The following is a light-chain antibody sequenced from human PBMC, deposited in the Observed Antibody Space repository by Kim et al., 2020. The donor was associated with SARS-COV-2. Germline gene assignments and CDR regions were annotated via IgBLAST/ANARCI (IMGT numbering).Light chain of an antibody. V-gene: IGLV2-11*01. J-gene: IGLJ3*02. CDR1: RGDVGGDNY. CDR3: CSYAGSYTWV. CDR2: DVS. Sequence: GQSVTISCTGTRGDVGGDNYVSWYQQHPGKAPKLMIYDVSKRPSGVPDRFSGSKSGNTASLTISGLQAEDEADYYCCSYAGSYTWVFGGGTQLTVL.